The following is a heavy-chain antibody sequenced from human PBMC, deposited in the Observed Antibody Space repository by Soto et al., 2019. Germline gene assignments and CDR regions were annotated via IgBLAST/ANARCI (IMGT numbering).Heavy chain of an antibody. Sequence: SVKVSCKASGGTFSSYAISWVRQAPGQGLEWMGGIIPIFGTANYAQKFQGRVTITADKSTSTAYMELSSLRSEDTAVYYCASPGDDSSGYYSFRYWGQGTLVTVSS. CDR1: GGTFSSYA. CDR3: ASPGDDSSGYYSFRY. V-gene: IGHV1-69*06. J-gene: IGHJ4*02. CDR2: IIPIFGTA. D-gene: IGHD3-22*01.